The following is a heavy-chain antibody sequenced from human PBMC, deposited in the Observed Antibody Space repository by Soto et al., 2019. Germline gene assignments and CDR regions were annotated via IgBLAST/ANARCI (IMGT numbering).Heavy chain of an antibody. D-gene: IGHD3-22*01. CDR1: GGSISTGDYS. J-gene: IGHJ4*03. CDR2: ISDSGSA. Sequence: PSETLSLTCDVSGGSISTGDYSWSWIRQPPGKGLEWLGYISDSGSAYYHPSLKSRATISADRSKNQFSLNLSSVTAADSAIYYCARGSTDYFDSTGYHGYFDFWGQGTLVTVSS. CDR3: ARGSTDYFDSTGYHGYFDF. V-gene: IGHV4-30-2*01.